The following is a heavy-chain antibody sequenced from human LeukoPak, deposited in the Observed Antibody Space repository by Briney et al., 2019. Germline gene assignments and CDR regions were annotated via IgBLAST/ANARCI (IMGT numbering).Heavy chain of an antibody. V-gene: IGHV3-53*01. J-gene: IGHJ4*02. Sequence: GSLRLSCAASGFTVSSNYMSWVRQAPGKGLEWVSFIYSDNTHYSDSVKGRFTISRDNSKNTLYLRMNSLRAEDTAVYYCARRAGAYSHPYDYWGQGTLVTVSS. D-gene: IGHD4/OR15-4a*01. CDR1: GFTVSSNY. CDR3: ARRAGAYSHPYDY. CDR2: IYSDNT.